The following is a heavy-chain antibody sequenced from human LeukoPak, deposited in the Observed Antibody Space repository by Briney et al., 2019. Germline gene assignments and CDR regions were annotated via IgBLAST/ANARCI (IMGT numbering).Heavy chain of an antibody. CDR1: GLTVSSNY. Sequence: GGSLRLSCAVSGLTVSSNYMTWVRQPPGKGLEWVSSISSSSTYIHYADSVKGRFTISRDNARDSLYLQMNSLRGEDTAVYYCARPEPSSGGYWYFDLWGRGTLVTVSS. V-gene: IGHV3-21*01. J-gene: IGHJ2*01. CDR2: ISSSSTYI. CDR3: ARPEPSSGGYWYFDL. D-gene: IGHD1-14*01.